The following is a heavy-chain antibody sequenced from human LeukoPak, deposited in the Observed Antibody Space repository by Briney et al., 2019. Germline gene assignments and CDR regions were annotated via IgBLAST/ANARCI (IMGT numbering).Heavy chain of an antibody. CDR1: GGSISSYY. CDR2: LNSDGSTT. V-gene: IGHV3-74*01. Sequence: QPSETPSLTCTVSGGSISSYYWSWIRQPPGKGLVWVSRLNSDGSTTHYADSVKGRFTISRDNARNTLYLQMNSLRAEDTAVYYCARGSGDKRAYDIWGQGTMVTVSS. D-gene: IGHD1-14*01. CDR3: ARGSGDKRAYDI. J-gene: IGHJ3*02.